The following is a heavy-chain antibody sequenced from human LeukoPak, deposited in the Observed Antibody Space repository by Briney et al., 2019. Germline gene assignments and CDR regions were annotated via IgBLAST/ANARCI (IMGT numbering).Heavy chain of an antibody. CDR1: GGTFSSYT. Sequence: RASVKVSCKASGGTFSSYTISWVRQAPGQGLEWMGIINPSGGSTSYAQKFQGRVTMTRDTSTSTVYMELSSLRSEDTAVYYCARGGYDILTGYYKEVDYWGQGTLVTVSS. CDR2: INPSGGST. J-gene: IGHJ4*02. CDR3: ARGGYDILTGYYKEVDY. V-gene: IGHV1-46*01. D-gene: IGHD3-9*01.